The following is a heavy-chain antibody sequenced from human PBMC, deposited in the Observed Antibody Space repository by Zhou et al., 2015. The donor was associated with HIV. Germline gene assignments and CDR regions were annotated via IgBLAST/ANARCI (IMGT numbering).Heavy chain of an antibody. CDR1: GGSFSTDG. V-gene: IGHV1-69*06. CDR3: ARDPLWSTSQSWFDP. J-gene: IGHJ5*02. CDR2: IIPVFGTT. D-gene: IGHD2-2*01. Sequence: QVQLVQSGAEVKKPGASVKVSCKASGGSFSTDGISWVRQAPGQGLEWVGGIIPVFGTTKNAQKFQGRVTLTADRSTSTAYMDLRSLRFEDTAVYYCARDPLWSTSQSWFDPWGQGTLVTVSS.